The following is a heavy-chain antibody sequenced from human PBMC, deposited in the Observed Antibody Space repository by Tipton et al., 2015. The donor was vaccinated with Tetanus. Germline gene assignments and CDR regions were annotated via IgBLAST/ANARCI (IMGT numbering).Heavy chain of an antibody. Sequence: SLRLSCAASGFTFGTHVMHWVRQAPGKGLEWVAVIWSDGSEQYYANSVKGRFTISRDNSRDTLFLQMNSLTADDTAVYYCVRGSESPGAFDMWGQGTVVAVS. J-gene: IGHJ3*02. CDR3: VRGSESPGAFDM. V-gene: IGHV3-33*08. CDR2: IWSDGSEQ. D-gene: IGHD3-3*01. CDR1: GFTFGTHV.